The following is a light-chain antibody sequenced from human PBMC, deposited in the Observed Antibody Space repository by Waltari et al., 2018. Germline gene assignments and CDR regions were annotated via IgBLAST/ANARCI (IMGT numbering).Light chain of an antibody. V-gene: IGLV2-11*01. CDR2: DVN. CDR3: CSYAGSYTWV. J-gene: IGLJ3*02. Sequence: QSALTQPRPVSGSPGQSVTISCTGTSSDVGGYTYVSWYQQHPGKAPKLMIYDVNKRPSGVPDRFSGSKSGNTASLTISGLQTEDEADYYCCSYAGSYTWVFDGGTKLTVL. CDR1: SSDVGGYTY.